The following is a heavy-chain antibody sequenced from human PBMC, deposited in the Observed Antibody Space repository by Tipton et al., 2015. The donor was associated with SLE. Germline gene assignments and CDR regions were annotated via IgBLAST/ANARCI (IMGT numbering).Heavy chain of an antibody. CDR3: ARDWLRDYCFDY. D-gene: IGHD3/OR15-3a*01. CDR1: GGSFSGYY. Sequence: GLVKPSETLSLTCAVYGGSFSGYYWSWIRQPPGKGLEWVSSISSSSSYIYYADSVKGRFTISRDNAKNSLYLQMNSLRAEDTAVYYCARDWLRDYCFDYWGQGTLVTVSS. J-gene: IGHJ4*02. CDR2: ISSSSSYI. V-gene: IGHV3-21*01.